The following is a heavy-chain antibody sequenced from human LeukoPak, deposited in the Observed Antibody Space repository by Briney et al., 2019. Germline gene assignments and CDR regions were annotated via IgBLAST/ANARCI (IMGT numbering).Heavy chain of an antibody. CDR3: ARVRLLWDDAFDF. D-gene: IGHD1-26*01. CDR1: GGSISSYY. J-gene: IGHJ3*01. Sequence: SETLSLTCTVSGGSISSYYWSWIRQPPGKGLEWIGNIYYRGTTDYNPPLKSRVTISLDTSRKQFSLKLSSVTAADTAVFYCARVRLLWDDAFDFWGQGTVVTVSS. CDR2: IYYRGTT. V-gene: IGHV4-59*01.